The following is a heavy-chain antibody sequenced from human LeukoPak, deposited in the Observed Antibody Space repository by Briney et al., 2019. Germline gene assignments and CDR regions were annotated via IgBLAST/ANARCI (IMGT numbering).Heavy chain of an antibody. Sequence: SETLSLTCAAYGGSFSGYYWSWIRQPPGKGLEWIGEINHSGSTNYNPSLKSRVTISVDTSKNQFSLKLSSVTAADTAVYYCARDPYSVYSSSSAGPGAYFDYWGQGTLVTVSS. J-gene: IGHJ4*02. CDR2: INHSGST. D-gene: IGHD6-6*01. CDR3: ARDPYSVYSSSSAGPGAYFDY. CDR1: GGSFSGYY. V-gene: IGHV4-34*01.